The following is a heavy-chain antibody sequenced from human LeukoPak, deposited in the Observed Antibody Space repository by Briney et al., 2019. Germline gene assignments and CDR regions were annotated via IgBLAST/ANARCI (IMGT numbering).Heavy chain of an antibody. Sequence: GGSLRLSCAASGFSFSNYWMSWVRQAPEKGLEWVANIKEDGSEKYYVDSVKGRFTISRDNAKNSLYLQMNSLRAEDTAVYYCARRLQYPDYFDPWGQGTLVTVSS. V-gene: IGHV3-7*01. CDR3: ARRLQYPDYFDP. J-gene: IGHJ5*02. D-gene: IGHD4-11*01. CDR2: IKEDGSEK. CDR1: GFSFSNYW.